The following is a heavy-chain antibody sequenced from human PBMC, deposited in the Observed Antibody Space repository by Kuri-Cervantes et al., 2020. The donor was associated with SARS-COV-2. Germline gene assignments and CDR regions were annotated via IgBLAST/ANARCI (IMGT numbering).Heavy chain of an antibody. J-gene: IGHJ3*02. CDR2: ISIRSDVT. CDR1: RFSFGSYA. D-gene: IGHD3-22*01. Sequence: GESLKISCAASRFSFGSYAMGWIRQAPGKGLEYVSSISIRSDVTNYGDSVKGRFTISRDNSKNTLYLQMSSLRAEDTAVYYCAKVTRSGYFPFAFDIWGQGTMVTVSS. V-gene: IGHV3-23*01. CDR3: AKVTRSGYFPFAFDI.